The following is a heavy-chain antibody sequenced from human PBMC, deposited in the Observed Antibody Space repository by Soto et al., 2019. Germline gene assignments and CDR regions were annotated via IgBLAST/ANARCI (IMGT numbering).Heavy chain of an antibody. CDR2: IIPIFGTA. D-gene: IGHD4-4*01. V-gene: IGHV1-69*01. Sequence: QVQLVQSGAEVKKPGSSVKVSCKTSGGTFNSYGLSWVRQAPGQGPEWMGQIIPIFGTAKYAQRFQGRLTIIADESTSTVYMELSSLRSDDTAMYYCAREKFSNYFDPWGQGTLVTVSS. CDR3: AREKFSNYFDP. CDR1: GGTFNSYG. J-gene: IGHJ5*02.